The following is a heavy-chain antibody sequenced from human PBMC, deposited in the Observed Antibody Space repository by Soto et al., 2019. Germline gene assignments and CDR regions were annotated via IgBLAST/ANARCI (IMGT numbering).Heavy chain of an antibody. CDR3: ARVSGYYLPDY. Sequence: ASVKVSCKDSGYTFTSYAMHWVRQAPGQRLEWMGWINAGNGNTKYLQKFQGRVTITTDTSASTAYMELSSLRSEDTAVYYCARVSGYYLPDYWGQGTLVTVSS. CDR1: GYTFTSYA. J-gene: IGHJ4*02. V-gene: IGHV1-3*01. CDR2: INAGNGNT. D-gene: IGHD5-12*01.